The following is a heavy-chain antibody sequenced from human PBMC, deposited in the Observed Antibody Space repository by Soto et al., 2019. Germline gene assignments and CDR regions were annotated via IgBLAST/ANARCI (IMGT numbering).Heavy chain of an antibody. J-gene: IGHJ4*02. Sequence: QLQLQESGPGLVKPSETLSLTCTVSGGSISSSSYYWGWIRQPPGKGLEWIGSIYYSGSTYYNPSRKSRVTISVDTSKNPFSLTLSSVTAADTAVYYCARTLGYCSGGSCYPKYYFDYWGQGTLVTVSS. V-gene: IGHV4-39*01. CDR3: ARTLGYCSGGSCYPKYYFDY. CDR1: GGSISSSSYY. D-gene: IGHD2-15*01. CDR2: IYYSGST.